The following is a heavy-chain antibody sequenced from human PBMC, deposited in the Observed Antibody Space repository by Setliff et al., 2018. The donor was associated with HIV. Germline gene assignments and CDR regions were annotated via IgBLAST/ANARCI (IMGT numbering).Heavy chain of an antibody. J-gene: IGHJ4*02. CDR3: ARAVREKVFRFLEWPAYFDF. V-gene: IGHV5-51*01. D-gene: IGHD3-3*01. CDR2: IYPADSDT. CDR1: GTSFTNYW. Sequence: PGESLKISCKGSGTSFTNYWIGWVRQLPGKGLEWMGIIYPADSDTTYNPSFQGQVTISADKSISTAYLQWSTLKASDTAMYYCARAVREKVFRFLEWPAYFDFWGQGTLVTVSS.